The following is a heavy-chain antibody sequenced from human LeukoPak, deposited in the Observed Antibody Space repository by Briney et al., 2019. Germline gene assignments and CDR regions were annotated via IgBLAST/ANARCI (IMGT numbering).Heavy chain of an antibody. D-gene: IGHD3-16*01. CDR2: ISSSSSYI. J-gene: IGHJ4*02. CDR3: VRGGGMLDY. V-gene: IGHV3-21*04. CDR1: GFTFSSYS. Sequence: SGGSLRLSCVASGFTFSSYSMNWVRQAPGKGLEWVSCISSSSSYIYYADSVKGRFTISRDNAKNSVYLQMNSLRAEDTAVYYCVRGGGMLDYWGQGTLVPVSS.